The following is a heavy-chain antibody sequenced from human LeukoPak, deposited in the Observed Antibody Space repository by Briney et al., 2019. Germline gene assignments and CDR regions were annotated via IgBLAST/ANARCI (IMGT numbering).Heavy chain of an antibody. J-gene: IGHJ4*02. D-gene: IGHD6-13*01. CDR1: GGTFSSYA. V-gene: IGHV1-69*05. CDR3: ARVGSDSRSSSWYDYVY. CDR2: IIPIFGTA. Sequence: SVKVSCKASGGTFSSYAISWVRQAPGQGLEWMGGIIPIFGTANYAQKFQGRVTMTRDTSTSTVYMELSSLRSEDTAVYYCARVGSDSRSSSWYDYVYWGQGTLVTVSS.